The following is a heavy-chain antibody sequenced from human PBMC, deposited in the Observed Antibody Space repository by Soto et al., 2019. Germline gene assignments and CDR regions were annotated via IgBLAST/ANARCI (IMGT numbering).Heavy chain of an antibody. CDR2: INHSGST. D-gene: IGHD3-22*01. CDR1: GGSFSGYY. Sequence: QVQLQQWGAGLLKPSETLSLTCVVYGGSFSGYYWSWIRQPPGKGLEWMGQINHSGSTKYNPSLKSRVTISEDTSKSQFSLKLSSVTAADTALYYCARHSSGLRGPDFDYWGQGTLVTVSS. CDR3: ARHSSGLRGPDFDY. J-gene: IGHJ4*02. V-gene: IGHV4-34*01.